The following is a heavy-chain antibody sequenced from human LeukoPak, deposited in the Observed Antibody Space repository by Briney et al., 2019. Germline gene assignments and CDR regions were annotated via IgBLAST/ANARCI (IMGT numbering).Heavy chain of an antibody. CDR3: ARGINIDY. V-gene: IGHV3-23*01. D-gene: IGHD3-10*01. J-gene: IGHJ4*02. CDR1: GFTFSSFA. CDR2: IRGSGGGT. Sequence: AGGSVRLSCAASGFTFSSFAMTWVRQAPGKGLEWVSAIRGSGGGTYYADSVKGRFTISRDDSKNTLYLQMDSLRAEDTALYYCARGINIDYWGQGTLVTRSS.